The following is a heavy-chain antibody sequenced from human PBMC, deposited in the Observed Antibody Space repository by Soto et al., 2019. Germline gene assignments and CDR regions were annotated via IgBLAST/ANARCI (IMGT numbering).Heavy chain of an antibody. CDR3: ARVSATGTRWFDP. V-gene: IGHV4-31*03. D-gene: IGHD6-13*01. CDR2: IHYTGRT. CDR1: GGSINSGAYY. J-gene: IGHJ5*02. Sequence: SSETLSLTCSVSGGSINSGAYYWSWIRLYPGKGREWIGYIHYTGRTYYNPSLESRATISVDTSKKHFSLKLSSVTAADTAVYYCARVSATGTRWFDPWGQGTLVTVSS.